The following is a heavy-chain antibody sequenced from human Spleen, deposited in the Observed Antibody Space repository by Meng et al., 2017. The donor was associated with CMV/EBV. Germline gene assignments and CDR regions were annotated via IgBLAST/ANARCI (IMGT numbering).Heavy chain of an antibody. J-gene: IGHJ4*02. CDR1: GGSITSGGYY. D-gene: IGHD4-17*01. Sequence: SETLSLTCTVSGGSITSGGYYWTWIRQHPEKGLEWIGYIYYSANTYYNPSLESRVTISEDTSKNQFSLKLSSVTAADTAMYYCARDASPYGAGLRFDYWGQGTLVTVSS. V-gene: IGHV4-31*03. CDR3: ARDASPYGAGLRFDY. CDR2: IYYSANT.